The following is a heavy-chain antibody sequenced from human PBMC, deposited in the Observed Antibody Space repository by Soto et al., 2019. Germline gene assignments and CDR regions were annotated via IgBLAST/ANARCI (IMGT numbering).Heavy chain of an antibody. Sequence: EVPLLESGGGLVQPGGSLRLSCAASGFTFSSYAMSWVRQAPGKGLEWVSAISGSGGSTYYADSVKGRFTISRDNSKNTLYLQMNSLRAEDTAVYYCAKMGDIVVVPAAIRSWFDPWGQGTLVTVSS. CDR3: AKMGDIVVVPAAIRSWFDP. J-gene: IGHJ5*02. CDR1: GFTFSSYA. D-gene: IGHD2-2*01. V-gene: IGHV3-23*01. CDR2: ISGSGGST.